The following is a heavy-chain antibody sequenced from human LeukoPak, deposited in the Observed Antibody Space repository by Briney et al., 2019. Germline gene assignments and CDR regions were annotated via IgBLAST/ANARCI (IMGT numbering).Heavy chain of an antibody. V-gene: IGHV4-39*07. CDR3: ARDHYFDSRRCNWFDP. CDR1: GDSISSSSYY. J-gene: IGHJ5*02. CDR2: IYYSGST. D-gene: IGHD3-22*01. Sequence: PSETLCLTCTVSGDSISSSSYYWGWVRQPPGKGLEWIGSIYYSGSTYYNPSLKSRITISVDTSKTQFCLKLSSVTAPDTAVYYCARDHYFDSRRCNWFDPWGQGILVTVSS.